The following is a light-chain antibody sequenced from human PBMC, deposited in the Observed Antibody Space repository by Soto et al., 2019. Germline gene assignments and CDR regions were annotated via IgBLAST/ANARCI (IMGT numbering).Light chain of an antibody. CDR3: QQYNSYSPT. J-gene: IGKJ1*01. CDR2: KAS. V-gene: IGKV1-5*03. CDR1: QSISTW. Sequence: DIQMTQSPSTLSASVGDRVTITCRASQSISTWLAWYQQEPGKAPKLLIHKASSLQSGVPSRFSGCGSGTDFTLTISSLHPDDFATYYCQQYNSYSPTFGPGTRVEIK.